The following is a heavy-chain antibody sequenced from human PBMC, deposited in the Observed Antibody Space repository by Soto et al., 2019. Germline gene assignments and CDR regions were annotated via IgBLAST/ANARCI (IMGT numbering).Heavy chain of an antibody. V-gene: IGHV1-18*01. CDR2: ISPYNGTT. Sequence: ASVKVSCKASGYTFTSYAMHWVRQAPGQGLEWMGWISPYNGTTKYAEKFQGEMTMTTDTATSTAYMDLRSLRSDDTAVYYCARDGERDTGLNFYYYLHGMDAWGQGTRVTVSS. J-gene: IGHJ6*02. CDR3: ARDGERDTGLNFYYYLHGMDA. CDR1: GYTFTSYA. D-gene: IGHD1-1*01.